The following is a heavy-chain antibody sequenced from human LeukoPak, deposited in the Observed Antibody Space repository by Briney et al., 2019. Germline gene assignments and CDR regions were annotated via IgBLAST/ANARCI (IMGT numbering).Heavy chain of an antibody. CDR3: ARENSGSYYRGYFDY. D-gene: IGHD1-26*01. Sequence: PGGSLRLSCAASGFTVSSNYMSWVRQAPGKGLEWVSVIYSGGSTYYADSVKGRFTISRDNSKNTLYLQMNSLRAEDTAMYYYARENSGSYYRGYFDYWGQGTLVTVSS. CDR1: GFTVSSNY. V-gene: IGHV3-66*01. J-gene: IGHJ4*02. CDR2: IYSGGST.